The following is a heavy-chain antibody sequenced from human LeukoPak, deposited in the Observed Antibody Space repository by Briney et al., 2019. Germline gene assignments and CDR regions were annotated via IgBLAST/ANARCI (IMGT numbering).Heavy chain of an antibody. V-gene: IGHV4-61*02. Sequence: PSETLSLTCTVSGGSISSGSYYWSWIRQPAGKGLEWIGRIYISGSTNYNPSLKSRVTISVDTSKNQFSLKLSSVTAADTAVYYCARGISSGWYVYYFDYWGQGTLVTVSS. CDR3: ARGISSGWYVYYFDY. D-gene: IGHD6-19*01. CDR1: GGSISSGSYY. CDR2: IYISGST. J-gene: IGHJ4*02.